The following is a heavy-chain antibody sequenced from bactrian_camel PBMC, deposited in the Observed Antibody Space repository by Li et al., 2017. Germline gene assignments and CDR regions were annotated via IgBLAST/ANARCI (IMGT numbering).Heavy chain of an antibody. J-gene: IGHJ4*01. CDR3: AAEGGRACRP. D-gene: IGHD3*01. CDR1: GYAYSAFC. V-gene: IGHV3S1*01. CDR2: ISPSGLTP. Sequence: QVQLVESGGGSVQAGGSLRLSCAVSGYAYSAFCISWFRQGLGKEREGVASISPSGLTPHYADSVEGRFTISRDNAKNTVYLQMDSLRPEDTGVYYCAAEGGRACRPGGQGTQVTVS.